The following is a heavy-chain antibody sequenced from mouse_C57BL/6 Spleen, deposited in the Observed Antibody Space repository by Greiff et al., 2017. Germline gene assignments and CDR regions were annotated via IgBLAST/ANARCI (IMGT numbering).Heavy chain of an antibody. V-gene: IGHV1-81*01. Sequence: QVQLQQSGAELARPGASVKLSCKASGYTFTSYGISWVKQRTGQGLEWIGEIYPRSGNTYYNEKFKGKATLTADKSSSTAYMELRSLTSEDSAVYFCARRWDGPFDYWGQGTTLTVSS. CDR3: ARRWDGPFDY. CDR2: IYPRSGNT. J-gene: IGHJ2*01. D-gene: IGHD4-1*01. CDR1: GYTFTSYG.